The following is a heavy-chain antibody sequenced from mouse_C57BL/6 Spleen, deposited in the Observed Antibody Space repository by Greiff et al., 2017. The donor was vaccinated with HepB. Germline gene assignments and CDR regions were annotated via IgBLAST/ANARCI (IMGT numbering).Heavy chain of an antibody. CDR2: IDPSDSYT. D-gene: IGHD1-1*01. V-gene: IGHV1-69*01. J-gene: IGHJ3*01. CDR1: GYTFTSYW. CDR3: ARYGSSAY. Sequence: QVQLKQPGAELVMPGASVKLSCKASGYTFTSYWMHWVKQRPGQGLEWIGEIDPSDSYTNYNQKFKGKSTLTVDKSSSTAYMQLSSLTSEDSAVYYCARYGSSAYWGQGTLVTVSA.